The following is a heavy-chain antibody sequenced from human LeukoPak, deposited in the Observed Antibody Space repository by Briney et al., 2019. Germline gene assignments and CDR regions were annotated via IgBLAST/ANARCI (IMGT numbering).Heavy chain of an antibody. CDR3: SRVLKESGFPVLLLFGEAPEGYYFDY. D-gene: IGHD3-10*01. CDR1: GFTVSSNY. CDR2: IYSGGGT. J-gene: IGHJ4*02. Sequence: PGGSLRLSCAASGFTVSSNYMSWVRQAPGKGVEWVSVIYSGGGTYYADSVMGRVTISRDKSKNTLYLQMNSLRAEDRAVYYRSRVLKESGFPVLLLFGEAPEGYYFDYWGQGTLVTVSS. V-gene: IGHV3-53*01.